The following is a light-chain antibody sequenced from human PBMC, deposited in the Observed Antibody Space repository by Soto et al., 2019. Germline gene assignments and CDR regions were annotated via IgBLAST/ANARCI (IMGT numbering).Light chain of an antibody. Sequence: QSVLTQPASVSGSPGQSITISCTGTSSDVGSYNLVSWHQQHPGKAPKLMIYEGSKRPSGVSHRFSGSKSGNTASLTISGLQAEDEADYYCCSYALGSTLVFGGGTKLTVL. CDR1: SSDVGSYNL. CDR3: CSYALGSTLV. J-gene: IGLJ2*01. V-gene: IGLV2-23*01. CDR2: EGS.